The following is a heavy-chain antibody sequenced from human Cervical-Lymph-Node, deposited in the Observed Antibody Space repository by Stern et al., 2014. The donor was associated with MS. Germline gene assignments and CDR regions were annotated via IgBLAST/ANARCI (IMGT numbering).Heavy chain of an antibody. D-gene: IGHD5-18*01. CDR1: GGSISSGSYY. J-gene: IGHJ4*02. V-gene: IGHV4-61*02. Sequence: QVQLVQSGPRLVKPSQTLSLTCTVSGGSISSGSYYWSWIRQPAGKGLEWIGRIYTSGSTDYNPSLKSRVTISVDTSKNQFSLKLSSGTAADTAVYYCAREPGGYTYGDIDFFDYWGQGTLVTVSS. CDR3: AREPGGYTYGDIDFFDY. CDR2: IYTSGST.